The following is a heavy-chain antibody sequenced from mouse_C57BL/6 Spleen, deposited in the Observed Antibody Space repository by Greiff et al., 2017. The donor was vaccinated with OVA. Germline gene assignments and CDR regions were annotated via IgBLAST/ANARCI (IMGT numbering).Heavy chain of an antibody. CDR2: IYPGSGNT. J-gene: IGHJ4*01. D-gene: IGHD2-1*01. Sequence: QVQLQQSGAELVRPGASVKLSCKASGYTFTDYYINWVKQRPGQGLEWIARIYPGSGNTYYNEKFKGKATLTAEKSSSTAYMQLSSLTSEDSAVYFCARCSYYGKEGYAMDYWGQGTSVTVSA. V-gene: IGHV1-76*01. CDR1: GYTFTDYY. CDR3: ARCSYYGKEGYAMDY.